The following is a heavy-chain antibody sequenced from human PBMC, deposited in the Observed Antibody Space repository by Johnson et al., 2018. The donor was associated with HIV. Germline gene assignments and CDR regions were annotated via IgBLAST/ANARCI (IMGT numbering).Heavy chain of an antibody. V-gene: IGHV3-9*01. Sequence: VQLVESGGGVVRPGGSLRLSCAASGFTFDDYAMHWVRQAPGKGLEWVSGISWNSGSIGYADSVKGRFTISRDNSKKTLYLQMNSLRAEDTAVYYCARDGRDLVTRGSFDVWGQGTVVTVSS. D-gene: IGHD3-9*01. J-gene: IGHJ3*01. CDR1: GFTFDDYA. CDR2: ISWNSGSI. CDR3: ARDGRDLVTRGSFDV.